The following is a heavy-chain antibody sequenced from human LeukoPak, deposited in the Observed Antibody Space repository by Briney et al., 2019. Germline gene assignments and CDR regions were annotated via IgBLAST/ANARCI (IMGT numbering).Heavy chain of an antibody. V-gene: IGHV4-59*08. CDR2: IYYSGST. CDR3: ARRLSGSYFVAFDY. D-gene: IGHD1-26*01. Sequence: SETLSPTCTVSGGSISGYYWSWIRQPPGKGLEWIGYIYYSGSTNYNPSLKSRVTISVDTSKNQFSLKLSSVTAADTAVYYCARRLSGSYFVAFDYWGQGTLVTVSS. CDR1: GGSISGYY. J-gene: IGHJ4*02.